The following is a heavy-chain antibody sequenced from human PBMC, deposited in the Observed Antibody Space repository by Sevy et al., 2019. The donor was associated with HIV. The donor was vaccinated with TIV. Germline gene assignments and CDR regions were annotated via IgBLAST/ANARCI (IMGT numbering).Heavy chain of an antibody. V-gene: IGHV4-59*01. CDR3: ARSRNGYVWRSYRYYYYYYGMDV. D-gene: IGHD3-16*02. J-gene: IGHJ6*02. CDR2: IYYSGST. CDR1: GGSISSYY. Sequence: SETLSLTCTVSGGSISSYYWSWIRQPPGKGLEWIGYIYYSGSTNYNPSLKSRVTITVDTSKNQFCLKLSSVTDADTAVYYCARSRNGYVWRSYRYYYYYYGMDVWGQGTTVTVSS.